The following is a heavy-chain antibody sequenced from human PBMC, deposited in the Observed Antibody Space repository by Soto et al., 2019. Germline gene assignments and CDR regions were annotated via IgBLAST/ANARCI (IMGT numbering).Heavy chain of an antibody. CDR2: ILPIFGTA. CDR3: ARGTAMVSGYYYYGMDV. CDR1: GGTFSSYA. D-gene: IGHD5-18*01. Sequence: QVQLVQSGAEVKKPGSSVKVSCKASGGTFSSYAISWVRQAPGQGLEWMGGILPIFGTANYAQKFQGRVTITADESTSTADMELSSLRSEDTAVYYCARGTAMVSGYYYYGMDVWGQGTTVTVSS. V-gene: IGHV1-69*12. J-gene: IGHJ6*02.